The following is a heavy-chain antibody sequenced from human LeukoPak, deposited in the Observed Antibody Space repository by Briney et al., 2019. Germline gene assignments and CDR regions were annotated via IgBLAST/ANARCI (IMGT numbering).Heavy chain of an antibody. CDR2: ISSSSTTI. Sequence: GGSLRLSCAASGFTFSSYSVSWVRQAPGKGLDWISYISSSSTTIYYADSVKGRFIISRDNAKNSLYLQMNSLIDDDTAVYYCARATYYYDSSGYYYFAYWGQGTLVTVSS. CDR1: GFTFSSYS. V-gene: IGHV3-48*02. CDR3: ARATYYYDSSGYYYFAY. D-gene: IGHD3-22*01. J-gene: IGHJ4*02.